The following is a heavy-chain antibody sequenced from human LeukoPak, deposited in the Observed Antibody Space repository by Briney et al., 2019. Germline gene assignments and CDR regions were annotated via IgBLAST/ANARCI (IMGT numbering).Heavy chain of an antibody. D-gene: IGHD3-10*02. V-gene: IGHV3-48*03. Sequence: PGGSLRLSCAASGFTLSSYEMNWVRQAPGQGLEWVSYISSSGSTIYYADCVKCRFTISRDNAKNSLYLQMNSLRAEDTAVYYCAELGITMIGGGWGKGTTVTIS. CDR2: ISSSGSTI. CDR1: GFTLSSYE. J-gene: IGHJ6*03. CDR3: AELGITMIGGG.